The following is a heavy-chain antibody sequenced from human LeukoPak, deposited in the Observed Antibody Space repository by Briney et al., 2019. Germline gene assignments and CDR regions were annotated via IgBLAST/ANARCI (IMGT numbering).Heavy chain of an antibody. Sequence: GGSLRLSCAVSGFTAGYNYMSWVRQAPGKGLEWVSVIYRGDTYYADSVKGRFTISRDDSKNTVFLQMNRLRADDTAVYFCASHYCSSGSCYFDTWGQGTLVAVSS. CDR2: IYRGDT. V-gene: IGHV3-53*01. CDR3: ASHYCSSGSCYFDT. J-gene: IGHJ4*02. D-gene: IGHD2-15*01. CDR1: GFTAGYNY.